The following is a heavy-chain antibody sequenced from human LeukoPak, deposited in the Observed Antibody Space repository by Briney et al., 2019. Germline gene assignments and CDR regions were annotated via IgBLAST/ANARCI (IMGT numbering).Heavy chain of an antibody. V-gene: IGHV4-39*01. D-gene: IGHD6-13*01. CDR3: ARRLGGSSWPLLYNWFDP. CDR1: GGSISSSSYY. CDR2: IYYSGST. J-gene: IGHJ5*02. Sequence: SETLSLTCTVSGGSISSSSYYWGWIRQPPGKGLEWIGSIYYSGSTYYNPSLKSRVTISVDMSKNQFSLKLSSVTAADTAVYYCARRLGGSSWPLLYNWFDPWGQGTLVTVSS.